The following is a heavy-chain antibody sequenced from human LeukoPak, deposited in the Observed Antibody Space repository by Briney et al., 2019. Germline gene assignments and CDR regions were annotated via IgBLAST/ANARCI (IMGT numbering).Heavy chain of an antibody. V-gene: IGHV3-23*01. CDR3: ASEGDGYNSLDY. CDR1: GFTFSSYA. J-gene: IGHJ4*02. CDR2: ISGSGGST. D-gene: IGHD5-24*01. Sequence: TGGSLRLSCAASGFTFSSYAMSWVRQAPGKGLEWVSAISGSGGSTYYADSVKGRFTISRDNAKNSLYLQMNSLRAEDTAVYYCASEGDGYNSLDYWGQGTLVTVSS.